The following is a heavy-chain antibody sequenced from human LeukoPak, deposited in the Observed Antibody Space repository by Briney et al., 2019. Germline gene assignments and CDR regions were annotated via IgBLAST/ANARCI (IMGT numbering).Heavy chain of an antibody. CDR3: SRENGAFSPFGY. Sequence: SETLSLTCGVSGGSISNTNWWSWVRQPPGQGLEWIGEISLTGLTHYDPSLESRVTVSLDKSKNQLSLNLTSVTAADTAVYYCSRENGAFSPFGYWGQGTLVTVLS. J-gene: IGHJ4*02. D-gene: IGHD2-8*01. V-gene: IGHV4-4*02. CDR2: ISLTGLT. CDR1: GGSISNTNW.